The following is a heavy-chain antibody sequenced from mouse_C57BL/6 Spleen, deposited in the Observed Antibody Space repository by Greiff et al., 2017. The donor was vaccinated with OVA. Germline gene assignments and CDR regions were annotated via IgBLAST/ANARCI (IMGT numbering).Heavy chain of an antibody. CDR2: ISDGGSYT. V-gene: IGHV5-4*01. CDR3: ARDSTVVATYWYCDV. D-gene: IGHD1-1*01. CDR1: GFTFSSYA. J-gene: IGHJ1*03. Sequence: EVQLVESGGGLVKPGGSLKLSCAASGFTFSSYAMSWVRQTPEKRLEWVATISDGGSYTYYPDNVKGRFTISRDNAKNNLYLQMSHLKSEDTAMYYCARDSTVVATYWYCDVWGTGTTVTVSS.